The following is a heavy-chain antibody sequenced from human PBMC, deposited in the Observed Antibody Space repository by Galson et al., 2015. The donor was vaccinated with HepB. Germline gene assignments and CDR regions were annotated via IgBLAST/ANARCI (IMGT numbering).Heavy chain of an antibody. CDR1: GGSINNYY. J-gene: IGHJ6*02. D-gene: IGHD3-10*01. V-gene: IGHV4-4*07. CDR3: ARDSGIYRGYYYGMDV. Sequence: SETLSLTCTVSGGSINNYYWNWIRQPAGKGLEWIGHIYTSGSTNYNPSLKSRVTMSVDTSKKQFSLKLSSVTAADTAVYYCARDSGIYRGYYYGMDVRGQGTTVTVSS. CDR2: IYTSGST.